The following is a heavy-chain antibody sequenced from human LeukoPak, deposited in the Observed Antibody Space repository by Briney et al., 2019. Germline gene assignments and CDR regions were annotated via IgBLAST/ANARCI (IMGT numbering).Heavy chain of an antibody. V-gene: IGHV3-48*04. CDR3: ARDQRSGSYNELDS. Sequence: PGGSLRLSCAASGFTFSSYSMNWVRQAPGKGLEWVSYISSSSSTIYYADSVKGRFTISRDNAKNSLYLQMNSLRTEDTAVYYCARDQRSGSYNELDSWGQGTLVTVSS. D-gene: IGHD1-26*01. CDR2: ISSSSSTI. J-gene: IGHJ4*02. CDR1: GFTFSSYS.